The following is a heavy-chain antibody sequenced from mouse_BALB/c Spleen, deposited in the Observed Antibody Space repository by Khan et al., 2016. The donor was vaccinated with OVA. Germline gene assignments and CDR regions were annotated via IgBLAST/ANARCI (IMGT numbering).Heavy chain of an antibody. V-gene: IGHV1S81*02. CDR3: TRSGYGAFAY. Sequence: QIQLVQSGAELVKPGASVRLSCKASGYTFTSYYLYWVKQRPGHGLEWIGDLNPSNGGSNFNEKFKSKATLTVDKSSSTAYIQLSSLTSEDSAVYYCTRSGYGAFAYWGQGTLVIVSA. J-gene: IGHJ3*01. CDR2: LNPSNGGS. CDR1: GYTFTSYY. D-gene: IGHD1-1*02.